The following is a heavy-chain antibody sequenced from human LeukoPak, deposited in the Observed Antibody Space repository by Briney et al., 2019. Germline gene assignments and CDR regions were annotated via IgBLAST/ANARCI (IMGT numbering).Heavy chain of an antibody. V-gene: IGHV1-2*02. CDR3: ARAGQFYYVSSRYDWFAT. J-gene: IGHJ5*02. CDR1: GYTFTGYY. Sequence: ASVKVSCKASGYTFTGYYMHWVRQAPGQGLEWMGWINPNSGGTNYAQKFQGRGTMTRDTSISTAYMELSRLRSDDPAVYYCARAGQFYYVSSRYDWFATWGPGTLVTVSS. CDR2: INPNSGGT. D-gene: IGHD3-22*01.